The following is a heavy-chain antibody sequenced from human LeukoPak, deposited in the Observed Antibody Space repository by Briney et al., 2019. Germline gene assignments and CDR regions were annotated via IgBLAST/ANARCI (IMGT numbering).Heavy chain of an antibody. V-gene: IGHV3-7*01. CDR2: IKQDGSGK. J-gene: IGHJ4*02. CDR1: GFTFSTYW. D-gene: IGHD3/OR15-3a*01. CDR3: ARGWTPAY. Sequence: GGSLRLSCAASGFTFSTYWMSWVRQAPGKGLEWVANIKQDGSGKNYVDSVKGRFTISRDNAKNSLDLQMNSLRAEDTAVYYCARGWTPAYWGQGTLVTVSS.